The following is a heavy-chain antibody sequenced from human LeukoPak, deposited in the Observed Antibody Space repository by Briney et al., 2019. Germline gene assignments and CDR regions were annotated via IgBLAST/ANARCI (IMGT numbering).Heavy chain of an antibody. V-gene: IGHV3-21*01. D-gene: IGHD2-2*01. Sequence: GGSLRLSCAASGFTFSSYSMNWARQAPGKGLEWVSSISSSSSYIYYADSVKGRFTISRDNAKNSLYLQMNSLRAEDTAVYYCARGEYPAGFYYYYYMDVWGKGTTVTVSS. CDR3: ARGEYPAGFYYYYYMDV. CDR1: GFTFSSYS. CDR2: ISSSSSYI. J-gene: IGHJ6*03.